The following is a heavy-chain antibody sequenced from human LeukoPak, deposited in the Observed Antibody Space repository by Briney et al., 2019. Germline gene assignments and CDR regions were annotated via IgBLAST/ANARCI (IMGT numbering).Heavy chain of an antibody. CDR2: IYPGDSDT. D-gene: IGHD3-22*01. CDR3: ARQLVEGVSSGLITPFDY. J-gene: IGHJ4*02. V-gene: IGHV5-51*01. Sequence: PGESLKISCKGSGYSFTSYWIGWVRQMPGKGLEWMGIIYPGDSDTRYSPSFQGQVTISADKSISTAYLQWSSLKASDTAMYYCARQLVEGVSSGLITPFDYWGQGTLVTVSS. CDR1: GYSFTSYW.